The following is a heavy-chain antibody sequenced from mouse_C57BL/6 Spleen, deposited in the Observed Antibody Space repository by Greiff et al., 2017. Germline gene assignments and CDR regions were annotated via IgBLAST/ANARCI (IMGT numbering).Heavy chain of an antibody. CDR3: ARDGNYGFDY. CDR1: GYAFTNYL. CDR2: INPGSGGT. D-gene: IGHD2-1*01. Sequence: VKLQESGAELVRPGTSVKVSCKASGYAFTNYLIEWVKQRPGQGLEWIGVINPGSGGTNYNEKFKGKATLTADKSSSTAYMQLSSLTAEDSAVYFCARDGNYGFDYWGQGTTLTVSS. J-gene: IGHJ2*01. V-gene: IGHV1-54*01.